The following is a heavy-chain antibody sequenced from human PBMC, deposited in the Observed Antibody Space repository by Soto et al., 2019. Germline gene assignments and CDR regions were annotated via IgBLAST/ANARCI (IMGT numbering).Heavy chain of an antibody. D-gene: IGHD4-17*01. Sequence: GGSLRLSCAASGFTFSSYAMSWVRQAPGKGLEWVSAISGSGGSTYYADSVKGRFTISRDNSKNTLYLQMNSLRAEDTAVYYCAKDLGSTVTSPYFDYWGQGTLVTVSS. CDR3: AKDLGSTVTSPYFDY. J-gene: IGHJ4*02. V-gene: IGHV3-23*01. CDR1: GFTFSSYA. CDR2: ISGSGGST.